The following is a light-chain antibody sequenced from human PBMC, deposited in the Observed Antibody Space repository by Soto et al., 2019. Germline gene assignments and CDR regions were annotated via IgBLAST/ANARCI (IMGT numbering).Light chain of an antibody. CDR1: QSVSSTY. Sequence: EIVVTQSPGTLSLSPGERATLSCRASQSVSSTYLAWYQQKPGQAPRLLIYGASSRATGIPDRFSGSGSGTDFTLTISRLEPEDFAMYYCQQDDTSPTWTFGQGTKVEIK. V-gene: IGKV3-20*01. CDR2: GAS. J-gene: IGKJ1*01. CDR3: QQDDTSPTWT.